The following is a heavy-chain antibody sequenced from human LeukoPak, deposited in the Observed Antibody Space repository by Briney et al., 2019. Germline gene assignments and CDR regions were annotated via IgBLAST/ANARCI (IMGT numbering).Heavy chain of an antibody. Sequence: SQTLSLTCTVSGGSISSGSYYWRWIRQPAGKGLEWIGRIYTSGSTNYNPSLKSRVTISVDTSKNQFSLKLSSVTAADTAVYYCARDHCSSTSCYNDYWGQGTLVTVSS. D-gene: IGHD2-2*02. J-gene: IGHJ4*02. V-gene: IGHV4-61*02. CDR3: ARDHCSSTSCYNDY. CDR2: IYTSGST. CDR1: GGSISSGSYY.